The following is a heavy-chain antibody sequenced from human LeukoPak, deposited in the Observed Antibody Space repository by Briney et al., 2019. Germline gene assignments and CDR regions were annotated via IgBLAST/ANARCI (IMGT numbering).Heavy chain of an antibody. J-gene: IGHJ4*02. Sequence: PSETLSLTCTVSGGSISSYYWSWIRQPPGKGLEWIGSIYYSGSTYYNPSLKSRVTISVDTSKNQFSLKLSSVTAADTAVYYCARVVVVPAAVDYWGQGTLVTVSS. V-gene: IGHV4-39*07. D-gene: IGHD2-2*01. CDR2: IYYSGST. CDR1: GGSISSYY. CDR3: ARVVVVPAAVDY.